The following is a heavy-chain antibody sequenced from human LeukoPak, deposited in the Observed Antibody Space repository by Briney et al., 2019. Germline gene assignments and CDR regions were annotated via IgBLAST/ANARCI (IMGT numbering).Heavy chain of an antibody. V-gene: IGHV3-48*04. CDR2: ITSAGSTK. CDR3: ARREIWFEAFTSAY. J-gene: IGHJ4*02. Sequence: GSLRLSCAASGFTVSTNYMNWVRQAPGKGLEWISYITSAGSTKYYADSVKGRFTISRDNAKNSLYLHMTSLRLEDTAVYYCARREIWFEAFTSAYWGQGTLVTVSS. CDR1: GFTVSTNY. D-gene: IGHD3-10*01.